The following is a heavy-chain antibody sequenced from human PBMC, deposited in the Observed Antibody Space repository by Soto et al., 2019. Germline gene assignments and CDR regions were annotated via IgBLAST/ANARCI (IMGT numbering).Heavy chain of an antibody. CDR3: AREGAARGYYYYGMDV. CDR1: GGSISSFS. Sequence: PSATLSLTCSASGGSISSFSWSWIRQPPEKGLEWIGYIYYSGSTNYNPSLKSRVTISVDTSKNQFSLKLSSVTAADTAVYYCAREGAARGYYYYGMDVWGQGTTVTVSS. D-gene: IGHD3-16*01. CDR2: IYYSGST. J-gene: IGHJ6*02. V-gene: IGHV4-59*01.